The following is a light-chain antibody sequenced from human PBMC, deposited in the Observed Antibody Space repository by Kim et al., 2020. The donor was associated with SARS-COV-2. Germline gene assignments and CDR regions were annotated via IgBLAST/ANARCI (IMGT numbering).Light chain of an antibody. CDR2: GAS. CDR3: QQYSSSPL. CDR1: QSVSSSY. V-gene: IGKV3-20*01. J-gene: IGKJ1*01. Sequence: EIVLTQSPGTLSLSPGERATLSCRASQSVSSSYLAWYQQKPGQAPRLLIYGASSRATGIPDRFSGSGSGTDFTLTISRLETEDFAVYYCQQYSSSPLFGQGTKVDIK.